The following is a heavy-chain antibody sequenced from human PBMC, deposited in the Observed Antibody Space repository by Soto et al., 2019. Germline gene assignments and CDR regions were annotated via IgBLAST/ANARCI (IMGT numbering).Heavy chain of an antibody. Sequence: QVQLQESGPGLVKPSQTLSLTCTVSGGSISSGGYYWSWIRQHPGKGLEWIGYSYYSGSTYYNPSLTSRVTISVDTSKSQFSLKMSSVTAADTAVYYCAREPDYGGNSYGYYFDYWGQGTLVTVSS. J-gene: IGHJ4*02. CDR3: AREPDYGGNSYGYYFDY. D-gene: IGHD4-17*01. CDR2: SYYSGST. CDR1: GGSISSGGYY. V-gene: IGHV4-31*03.